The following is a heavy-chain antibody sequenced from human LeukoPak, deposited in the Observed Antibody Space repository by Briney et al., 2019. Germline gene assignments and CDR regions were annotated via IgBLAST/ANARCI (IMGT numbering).Heavy chain of an antibody. J-gene: IGHJ3*02. Sequence: SQTLSLTCTVSGGSISSGGYYWSWIRQHPGKGLEWIGYIYYSGTTYYNPSLKSRVTISVDRSKNQFSLKLSSVTAADTAVYYCARSKDPDAFDIWGQGTMVTVSS. V-gene: IGHV4-31*03. CDR2: IYYSGTT. CDR3: ARSKDPDAFDI. CDR1: GGSISSGGYY.